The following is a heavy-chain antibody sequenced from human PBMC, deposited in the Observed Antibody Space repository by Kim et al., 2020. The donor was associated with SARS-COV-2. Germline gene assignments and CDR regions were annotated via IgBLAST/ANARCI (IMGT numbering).Heavy chain of an antibody. CDR1: GGSISSSSYY. D-gene: IGHD3-9*01. CDR2: IYYSGST. CDR3: ARLKHFDWLSTIGPYFDY. J-gene: IGHJ4*02. Sequence: SETLSLTCTVSGGSISSSSYYWGWIRQPPGKGLEWIGSIYYSGSTYYNPSLKSRVTISVDTSKNQFSLKLSSVTAADTAVYYCARLKHFDWLSTIGPYFDYWGQGTLVTVSS. V-gene: IGHV4-39*01.